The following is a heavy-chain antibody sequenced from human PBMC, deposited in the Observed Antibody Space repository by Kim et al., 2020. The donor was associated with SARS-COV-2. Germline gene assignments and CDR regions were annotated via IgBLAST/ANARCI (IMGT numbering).Heavy chain of an antibody. CDR2: LTENGSEQ. D-gene: IGHD3-3*01. Sequence: GGSLRLSCVVSGFTFSRHWMTWVRQAPGKGLEWVATLTENGSEQFYVDSVKGRFTISRDNAKNSLYLQMSSLRAEDTALYYCVTNEWYLFDKWCQGTLV. J-gene: IGHJ4*02. CDR3: VTNEWYLFDK. CDR1: GFTFSRHW. V-gene: IGHV3-7*03.